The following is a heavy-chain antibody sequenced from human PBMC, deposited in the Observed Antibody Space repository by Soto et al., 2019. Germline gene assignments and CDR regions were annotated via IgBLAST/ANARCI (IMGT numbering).Heavy chain of an antibody. Sequence: QEQLVESGGGLVRPGGSLRLSCAASGFTFSAYYMTWMRQAPGKGLEWVSYITSSSDYTNYAGSVKGRFTISRDNAKNSLYLQMTGLRVEDTAVYYCVREYYYGMDVWGQGTTVTVSS. V-gene: IGHV3-11*05. CDR1: GFTFSAYY. J-gene: IGHJ6*02. CDR3: VREYYYGMDV. CDR2: ITSSSDYT.